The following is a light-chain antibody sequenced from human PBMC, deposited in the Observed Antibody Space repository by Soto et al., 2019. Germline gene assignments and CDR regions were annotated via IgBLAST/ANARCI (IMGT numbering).Light chain of an antibody. V-gene: IGLV2-14*03. CDR1: SSDVGGYNY. CDR3: SSYTSSSTLYV. Sequence: SALTQPASVSGSPGQSITISCTGISSDVGGYNYVSWYQQLPGKAPKLIIYDVSNRPSGVSNRFSASKSANAASLTISGLQAEDEADYYCSSYTSSSTLYVFGTGTKLTVL. CDR2: DVS. J-gene: IGLJ1*01.